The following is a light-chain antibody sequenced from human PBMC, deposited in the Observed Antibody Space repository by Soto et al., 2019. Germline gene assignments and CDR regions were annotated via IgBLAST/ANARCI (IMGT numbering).Light chain of an antibody. CDR3: QQYGGSPQYT. V-gene: IGKV3-20*01. Sequence: EIVLTQSPGTLSLSPGERATLSCRASQSVSSIYLAWYQQKPGQAPRLLIYRASSRATGIPDRFSGSGSGTDFTLTISRLEPEAFAVYSCQQYGGSPQYTFGQGTKLEIK. CDR1: QSVSSIY. CDR2: RAS. J-gene: IGKJ2*01.